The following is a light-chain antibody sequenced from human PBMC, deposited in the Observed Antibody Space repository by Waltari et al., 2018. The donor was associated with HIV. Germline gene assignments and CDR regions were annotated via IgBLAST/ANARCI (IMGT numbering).Light chain of an antibody. CDR2: AAT. CDR1: DTLDNF. Sequence: DIQMTQSPSSLSASVGDRVTITCRASDTLDNFLNWYQQKPGKAPNLLIFAATTLKDGVSARFSGSGSGTDYNLTISSLQPEDFATYFCQQAHRTPLNFGGGT. CDR3: QQAHRTPLN. V-gene: IGKV1-39*01. J-gene: IGKJ4*01.